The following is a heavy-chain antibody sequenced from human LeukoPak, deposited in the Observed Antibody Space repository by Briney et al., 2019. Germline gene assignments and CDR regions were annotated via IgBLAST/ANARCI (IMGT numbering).Heavy chain of an antibody. D-gene: IGHD6-19*01. Sequence: SETLSLTCTVSGGSISSSSYCRGWIRQPPGKGLEWIGSIYYSGSTYYNPSLKSRVTISVDTSKNQFSLKLSSVTAADTAVYYCARDRLVAGTVFDYWGQGTLVTLSS. CDR1: GGSISSSSYC. J-gene: IGHJ4*02. V-gene: IGHV4-39*07. CDR3: ARDRLVAGTVFDY. CDR2: IYYSGST.